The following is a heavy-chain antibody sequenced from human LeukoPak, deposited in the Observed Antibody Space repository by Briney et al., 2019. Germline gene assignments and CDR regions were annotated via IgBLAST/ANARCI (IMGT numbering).Heavy chain of an antibody. CDR1: GYTFTSYD. J-gene: IGHJ5*02. D-gene: IGHD3-16*02. CDR2: MNPNSGNT. Sequence: ASVRVSCKASGYTFTSYDINWVRQATGQGLEWMGWMNPNSGNTGSAQRFQGRVTMTRDTSISTAYMELSSLRSEDTAVYYCARGPLVRLPSSFDPWGQGTLVTVSS. CDR3: ARGPLVRLPSSFDP. V-gene: IGHV1-8*01.